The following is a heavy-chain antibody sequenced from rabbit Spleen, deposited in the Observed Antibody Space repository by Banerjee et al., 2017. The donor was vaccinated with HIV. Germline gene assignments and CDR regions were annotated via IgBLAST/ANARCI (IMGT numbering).Heavy chain of an antibody. Sequence: QEQLEESGGGLVKPGGSLTLTCTASGFSFSSGAYMCWVRQAPGKRLEWIACIYGGSSGYTYYATWAKGRFTISKTSSTTVTLQMTSLTAADTATYFCARSDTGDDAMDLWGQGTLVTVS. CDR2: IYGGSSGYT. J-gene: IGHJ3*01. CDR1: GFSFSSGAY. CDR3: ARSDTGDDAMDL. V-gene: IGHV1S45*01. D-gene: IGHD2-1*01.